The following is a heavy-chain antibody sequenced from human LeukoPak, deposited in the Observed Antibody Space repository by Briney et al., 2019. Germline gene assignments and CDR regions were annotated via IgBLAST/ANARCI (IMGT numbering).Heavy chain of an antibody. Sequence: PSETLSLTCTVSGGSISSSSYYWGWIRQPPGKGLEWIGSIYYSGSTYYNPSLKSRVTISVDTSKNQFSLKLSSVTAADTAVYYCARARRSRWFDPWGQGTLVTVSS. CDR1: GGSISSSSYY. J-gene: IGHJ5*02. CDR2: IYYSGST. D-gene: IGHD1-14*01. CDR3: ARARRSRWFDP. V-gene: IGHV4-39*07.